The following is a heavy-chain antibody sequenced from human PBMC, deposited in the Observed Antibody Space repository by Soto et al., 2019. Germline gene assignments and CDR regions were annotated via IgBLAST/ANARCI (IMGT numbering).Heavy chain of an antibody. D-gene: IGHD5-18*01. Sequence: GGSLRLSCAASGFMFSAYWMSWVRQAPGKGMEWVANIHGDGGKIYYVDSVKGRFTISRDNAKRSLYLQMNSLRAEDTAVYYCARDFYGGYTYGPGDYWGQGALVTVSS. J-gene: IGHJ4*02. V-gene: IGHV3-7*01. CDR1: GFMFSAYW. CDR3: ARDFYGGYTYGPGDY. CDR2: IHGDGGKI.